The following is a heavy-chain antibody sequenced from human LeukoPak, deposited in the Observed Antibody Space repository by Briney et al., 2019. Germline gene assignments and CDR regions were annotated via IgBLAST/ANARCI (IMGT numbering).Heavy chain of an antibody. Sequence: PGGSLRIFCAASGFTFSSYGMHWVRQAPGKGLEWVAFIRYDGSNKYYADSVKGRFTISRDNSKNTLYLQMNSLRAEDTAVYYCAKASNWIYLEDGFDYWGQGTLVTVSS. CDR2: IRYDGSNK. J-gene: IGHJ4*02. V-gene: IGHV3-30*02. D-gene: IGHD1-7*01. CDR1: GFTFSSYG. CDR3: AKASNWIYLEDGFDY.